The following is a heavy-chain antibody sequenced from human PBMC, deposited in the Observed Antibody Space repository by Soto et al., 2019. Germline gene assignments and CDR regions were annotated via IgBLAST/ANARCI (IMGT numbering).Heavy chain of an antibody. J-gene: IGHJ3*02. Sequence: GEPLRLSCPASGFFLSSYEMHWVRPATGKGLEWVSAIGTAGDTYYPGSVKGRFTISRENAKTSLYLQMNSLRAGDTAVYYCAREGYDSSGYLFDIWGQGTMVTVSS. CDR2: IGTAGDT. V-gene: IGHV3-13*01. CDR3: AREGYDSSGYLFDI. D-gene: IGHD3-22*01. CDR1: GFFLSSYE.